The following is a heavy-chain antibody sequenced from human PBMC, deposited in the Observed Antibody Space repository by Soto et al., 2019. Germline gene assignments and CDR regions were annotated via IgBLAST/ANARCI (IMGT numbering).Heavy chain of an antibody. CDR3: ARDSRRWFGELPPRLFDY. D-gene: IGHD3-10*01. CDR2: IKQDGSEK. J-gene: IGHJ4*02. Sequence: GGSLRLSCAASGFTFSSYWMSWVRQAPGKGLEWVANIKQDGSEKYYVDSVKGRFTISRDNAKNSLYLQMNSLRAEDTAVYYCARDSRRWFGELPPRLFDYWGQGTLVTVSS. CDR1: GFTFSSYW. V-gene: IGHV3-7*01.